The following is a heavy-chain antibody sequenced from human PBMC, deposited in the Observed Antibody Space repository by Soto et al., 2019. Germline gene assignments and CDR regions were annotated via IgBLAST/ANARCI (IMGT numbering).Heavy chain of an antibody. CDR3: ARALKDIVVVPAADLDNYYYYYMDV. Sequence: ASVKVSCKASGYTFTSYGISWVRQAPGQGLEWMGWISAYNGNANYAQKLQGRVTMTTDTSTSTAYMELRSLGSDDTAVYYCARALKDIVVVPAADLDNYYYYYMDVWGKGTTVTVSS. D-gene: IGHD2-2*01. J-gene: IGHJ6*03. CDR2: ISAYNGNA. V-gene: IGHV1-18*01. CDR1: GYTFTSYG.